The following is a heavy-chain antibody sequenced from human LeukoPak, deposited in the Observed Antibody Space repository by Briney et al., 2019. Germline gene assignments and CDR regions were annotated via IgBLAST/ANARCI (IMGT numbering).Heavy chain of an antibody. CDR1: GGTFSSYA. V-gene: IGHV1-69*13. D-gene: IGHD1-14*01. CDR3: ARDPPSPGTRNYYYYGMDV. Sequence: ASVKVSCKASGGTFSSYAISWVRQAPGQGLEWMGGIIPIFGTANYAQKFQGRVTITADESTSTAYMELSSPGSEDTAVYYCARDPPSPGTRNYYYYGMDVWGQGTTVTVSS. J-gene: IGHJ6*02. CDR2: IIPIFGTA.